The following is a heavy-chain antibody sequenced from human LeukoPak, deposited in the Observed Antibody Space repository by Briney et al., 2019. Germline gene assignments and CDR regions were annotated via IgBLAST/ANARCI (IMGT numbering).Heavy chain of an antibody. D-gene: IGHD2-15*01. J-gene: IGHJ4*02. Sequence: SVKVSCKASGGTFSSYAISWVRPAPGQGLEWMGGIIPIFGTANYAQKFQGRVTITADESTSTAYMELSSLRSEDTAVYYCARDARDYCSGGSCYWYHYYWGQGTLVTVSS. CDR1: GGTFSSYA. CDR3: ARDARDYCSGGSCYWYHYY. V-gene: IGHV1-69*13. CDR2: IIPIFGTA.